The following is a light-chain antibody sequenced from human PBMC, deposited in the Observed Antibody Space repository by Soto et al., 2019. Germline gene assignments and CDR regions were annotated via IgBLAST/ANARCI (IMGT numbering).Light chain of an antibody. CDR2: GAS. Sequence: EIVMTQSPATLSVSPGERATLSCRATQSVSSNLAWYRQKPGQAPRLLIYGASTRANGIPAGFSGGGSGTEFSLTISSLQSGDFAVYYCQQYNNWPPWTFGQGTKVEI. CDR1: QSVSSN. V-gene: IGKV3-15*01. CDR3: QQYNNWPPWT. J-gene: IGKJ1*01.